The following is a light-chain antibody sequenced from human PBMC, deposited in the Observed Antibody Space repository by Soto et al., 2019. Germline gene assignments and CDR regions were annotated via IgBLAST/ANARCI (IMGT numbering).Light chain of an antibody. CDR2: DAS. CDR1: QSVSSSY. J-gene: IGKJ2*01. V-gene: IGKV3-20*01. Sequence: EIVLTQSPGTLSLSPGERATLSCRASQSVSSSYLAWYQQKPGQSPRLLIHDASSRATGIPDRFSGSGSGTDFTLTISRLEPEDFAVYYCQQYGSSPYTVGQGTKLEIK. CDR3: QQYGSSPYT.